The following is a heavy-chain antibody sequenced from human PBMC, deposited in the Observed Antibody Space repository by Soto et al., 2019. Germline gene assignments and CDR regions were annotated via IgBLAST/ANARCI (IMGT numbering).Heavy chain of an antibody. D-gene: IGHD6-19*01. J-gene: IGHJ6*02. Sequence: ASVKVSCKASGYTFTSYYMHWVRQAPGQGLEWMGIINPSGGSTSYAQKFQGRVTITADESTSTAYMELSSLRSEDTAVYYCAREEWLVGYYYYGMDVWG. V-gene: IGHV1-46*01. CDR2: INPSGGST. CDR1: GYTFTSYY. CDR3: AREEWLVGYYYYGMDV.